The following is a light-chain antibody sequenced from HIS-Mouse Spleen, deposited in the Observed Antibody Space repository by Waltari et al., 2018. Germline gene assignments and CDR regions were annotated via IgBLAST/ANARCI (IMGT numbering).Light chain of an antibody. J-gene: IGLJ2*01. Sequence: SYELPQPPSVSVSPGQTARITCSGEALPKHYAYWYQQKPGQAPVLVIYKDSERPSGIPERFSGSSSGTTVTLTISGVQAEDEADYYCQSADSSGTYVVFGGGTKLTVL. V-gene: IGLV3-25*03. CDR1: ALPKHY. CDR2: KDS. CDR3: QSADSSGTYVV.